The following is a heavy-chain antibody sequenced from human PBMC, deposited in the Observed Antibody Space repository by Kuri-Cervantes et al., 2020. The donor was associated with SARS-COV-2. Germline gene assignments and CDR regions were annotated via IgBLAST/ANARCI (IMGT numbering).Heavy chain of an antibody. CDR1: GGSISSSSYF. Sequence: SETLSLTCTVSGGSISSSSYFWSWIRQSPGKGLEWIGEINYSGSTKYNPSLKSRVTISVDTSKNQISLNLNSVTAADTAVYYCAHLKGPDRSPYFDSWGQGTLVTVSS. D-gene: IGHD3-16*02. V-gene: IGHV4-39*07. CDR2: INYSGST. J-gene: IGHJ4*02. CDR3: AHLKGPDRSPYFDS.